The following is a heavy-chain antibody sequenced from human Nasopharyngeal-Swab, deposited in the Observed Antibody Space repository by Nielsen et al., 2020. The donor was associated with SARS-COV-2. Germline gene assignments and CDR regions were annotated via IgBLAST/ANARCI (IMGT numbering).Heavy chain of an antibody. J-gene: IGHJ6*02. CDR3: AKPIPSPNYYDSSAVRALGGMDV. V-gene: IGHV3-23*01. CDR2: IGGSGGST. Sequence: GESLKIYCAASGFTFSSYAISWVRQAQGKRLEWVPAIGGSGGSTYYADSVKGRFTISRDNSKHTLYLQMNSLRAEDTAVYYCAKPIPSPNYYDSSAVRALGGMDVWGQGTTVTVSS. CDR1: GFTFSSYA. D-gene: IGHD3-22*01.